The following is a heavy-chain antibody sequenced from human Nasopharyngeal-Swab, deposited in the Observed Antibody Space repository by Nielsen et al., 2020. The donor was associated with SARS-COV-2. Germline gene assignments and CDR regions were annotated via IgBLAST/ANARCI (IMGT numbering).Heavy chain of an antibody. V-gene: IGHV1-46*01. CDR1: GFTFTSYY. Sequence: ASVKVSCKASGFTFTSYYFNWVRQAPGQGLEWMGMIDPFSGSTSYAQRFQGRITATRDTSTSTVFMEVRSLTSEDTAVYYCTRDQGGGNPYDSWGQGTLVTVSS. D-gene: IGHD2-15*01. CDR3: TRDQGGGNPYDS. CDR2: IDPFSGST. J-gene: IGHJ4*02.